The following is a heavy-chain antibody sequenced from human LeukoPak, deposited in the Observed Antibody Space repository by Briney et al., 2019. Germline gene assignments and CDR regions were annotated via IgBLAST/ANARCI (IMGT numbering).Heavy chain of an antibody. CDR3: ARDPHDIVVVVAATYYYYYGMAV. J-gene: IGHJ6*02. D-gene: IGHD2-15*01. Sequence: GGSLRLSCAASGFTFSSYAMHWVRQAPGKGLEWVAVISYDGSNKYYADSVKGRFTISRDNSKNTLYLQMNSLSAEDTAVYYCARDPHDIVVVVAATYYYYYGMAVWGQGTTVTVSS. CDR1: GFTFSSYA. CDR2: ISYDGSNK. V-gene: IGHV3-30-3*01.